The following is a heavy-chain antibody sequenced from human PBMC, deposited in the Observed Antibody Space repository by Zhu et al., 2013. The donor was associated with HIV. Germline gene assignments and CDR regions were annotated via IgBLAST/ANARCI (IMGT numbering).Heavy chain of an antibody. Sequence: SGASGGEGLGPSVKVACKASGYSFADFYIHWVRQTPGQGLEWLACINPKTGDTKSSDMFQDRVNMTRVMSANTAYMEVARLTSDDTATYLCAREGASFPIFGMVILTIGGHGSLVTVSS. D-gene: IGHD3-3*01. CDR1: GYSFADFY. CDR3: AREGASFPIFGMVILTI. V-gene: IGHV1-2*02. J-gene: IGHJ4*01. CDR2: INPKTGDT.